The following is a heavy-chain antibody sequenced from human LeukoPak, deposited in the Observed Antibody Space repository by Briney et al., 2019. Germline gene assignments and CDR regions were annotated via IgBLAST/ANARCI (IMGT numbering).Heavy chain of an antibody. V-gene: IGHV1-46*01. CDR1: GYSFPDFS. CDR3: ARDPLSVAGTNYFDY. J-gene: IGHJ4*02. Sequence: ASVRVSCKASGYSFPDFSIHWVRQSPGQGLEWMGIINPSGGSTSYAQKFQGRVTMTRDTSTSTVYMELSSLRSEDTAVYYCARDPLSVAGTNYFDYWGQGTLVTVSS. CDR2: INPSGGST. D-gene: IGHD6-19*01.